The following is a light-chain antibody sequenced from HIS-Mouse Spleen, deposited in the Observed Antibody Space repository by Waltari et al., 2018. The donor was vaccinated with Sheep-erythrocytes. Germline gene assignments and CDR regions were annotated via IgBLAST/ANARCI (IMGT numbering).Light chain of an antibody. Sequence: EIVLTQSPATLSLSPGERATLSCRASQSVSSYLAWYQQKPGQAPRLLIYDASNRATGIPARFSGSASVTDFTLTISSLEPEDFAVYYCQQRSNWYTFGQGTKLEIK. CDR2: DAS. V-gene: IGKV3-11*01. CDR3: QQRSNWYT. CDR1: QSVSSY. J-gene: IGKJ2*01.